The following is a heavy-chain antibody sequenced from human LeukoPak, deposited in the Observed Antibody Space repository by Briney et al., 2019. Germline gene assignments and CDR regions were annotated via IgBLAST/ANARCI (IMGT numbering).Heavy chain of an antibody. V-gene: IGHV1-69*05. D-gene: IGHD6-13*01. CDR3: ARDGPRGIAAALSAFDI. Sequence: ASVKVSCKASGGTFSSYAISWVRQAPGQGLEWMGGIIPIFGTANYAQKFQGRVTITTDESTSTAYMELSSLRSEDTAVYYCARDGPRGIAAALSAFDIWGQGTMVTVSS. CDR2: IIPIFGTA. J-gene: IGHJ3*02. CDR1: GGTFSSYA.